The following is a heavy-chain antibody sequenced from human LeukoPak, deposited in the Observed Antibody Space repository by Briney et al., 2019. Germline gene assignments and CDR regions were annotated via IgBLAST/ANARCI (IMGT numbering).Heavy chain of an antibody. CDR2: IYYSGST. CDR1: GGSISSSSYY. J-gene: IGHJ4*02. Sequence: PSETLSLTCTVSGGSISSSSYYWGWIRQPPGKGLEWIGSIYYSGSTYYNPSLKSRVTISVDTSKNQFSLKLSSVTAADTAVYYCTGLIEMATIPRPTIKDYWGQGTLVTVSS. D-gene: IGHD5-24*01. CDR3: TGLIEMATIPRPTIKDY. V-gene: IGHV4-39*01.